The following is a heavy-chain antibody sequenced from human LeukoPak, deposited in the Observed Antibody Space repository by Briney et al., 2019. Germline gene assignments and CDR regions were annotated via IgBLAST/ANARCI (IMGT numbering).Heavy chain of an antibody. Sequence: GASVKVSCKASGYTFSSYGITWVRQAPGQGLEWMGWINPNSGGTNYAQKFQGRVTMTRDTSISTAYMELSRLRSDDTAVYYCARGESWIQLWYYYMDVWGKGTTVTVSS. V-gene: IGHV1-2*02. CDR2: INPNSGGT. CDR3: ARGESWIQLWYYYMDV. J-gene: IGHJ6*03. CDR1: GYTFSSYG. D-gene: IGHD5-18*01.